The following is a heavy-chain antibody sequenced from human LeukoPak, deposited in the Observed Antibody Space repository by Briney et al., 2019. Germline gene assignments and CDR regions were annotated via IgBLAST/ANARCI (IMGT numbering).Heavy chain of an antibody. CDR2: INPNSGGT. Sequence: ASVKVSCKASGYTFTGYYMHWVRQAPGQGLEWMGWINPNSGGTNYAQKFQGRVTMTRDTSISTAYMELSRLRSDDTAVYYCARGPKEPYYDFWSGYYWLYYFDYWGQGTLVTVSS. CDR1: GYTFTGYY. CDR3: ARGPKEPYYDFWSGYYWLYYFDY. V-gene: IGHV1-2*02. J-gene: IGHJ4*02. D-gene: IGHD3-3*01.